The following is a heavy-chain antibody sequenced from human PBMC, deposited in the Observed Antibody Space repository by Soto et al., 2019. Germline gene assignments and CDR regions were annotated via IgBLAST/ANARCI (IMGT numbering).Heavy chain of an antibody. CDR3: ARDLGYSYGLYYYYMDV. CDR2: IYYSGST. J-gene: IGHJ6*03. CDR1: GGSISSGDYY. V-gene: IGHV4-61*08. D-gene: IGHD5-18*01. Sequence: SETLSLTCTVSGGSISSGDYYWSWIRQPPGKGLEWIGYIYYSGSTNYNPSLKSRVTISVDTSKNQFSLKLSSVTAADTAVYYCARDLGYSYGLYYYYMDVWGKGTTVTVSS.